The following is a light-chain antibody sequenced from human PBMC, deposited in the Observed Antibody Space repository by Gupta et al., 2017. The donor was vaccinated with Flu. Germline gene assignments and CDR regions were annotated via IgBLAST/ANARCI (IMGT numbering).Light chain of an antibody. CDR2: TAS. CDR3: QQSYSAPPWT. J-gene: IGKJ1*01. CDR1: QSIGTY. Sequence: DRVTITCRASQSIGTYLNWYQQKPGKAPNLLIYTASSLQSGVPSRFSGSGSGTDFTLTISSLQPEDFATYYCQQSYSAPPWTFGQGTKLEIE. V-gene: IGKV1-39*01.